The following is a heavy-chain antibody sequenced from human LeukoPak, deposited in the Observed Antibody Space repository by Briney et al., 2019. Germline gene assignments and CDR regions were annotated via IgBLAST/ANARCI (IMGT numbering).Heavy chain of an antibody. CDR2: IWYDGRTK. V-gene: IGHV3-33*01. J-gene: IGHJ4*02. Sequence: GGSLRLSCEVSGFIFSNYGMHWVRQAPGKGLEWVALIWYDGRTKFHADSVRGRFTIPRDNSANTLYLQMSSLRVEDTAVYYCAREWGRIAVAGGPGYWGQGALVNVSS. CDR1: GFIFSNYG. CDR3: AREWGRIAVAGGPGY. D-gene: IGHD6-19*01.